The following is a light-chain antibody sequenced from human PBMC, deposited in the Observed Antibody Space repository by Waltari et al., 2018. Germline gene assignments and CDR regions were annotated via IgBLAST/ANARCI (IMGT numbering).Light chain of an antibody. J-gene: IGLJ3*02. V-gene: IGLV2-11*01. CDR3: CSFAGSYTWV. CDR1: SSDLGSDKY. Sequence: QSALTQPRPVSGSPGQSVTISCPGTSSDLGSDKYVPWYHPHPAKAPNRLIHDVTNPPSVVPDRFSGSKSGNTASLTISGLQAEDEAEYFCCSFAGSYTWVFGGGTELTVL. CDR2: DVT.